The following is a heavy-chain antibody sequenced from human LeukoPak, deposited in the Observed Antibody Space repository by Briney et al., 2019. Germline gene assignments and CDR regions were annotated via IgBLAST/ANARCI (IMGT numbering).Heavy chain of an antibody. Sequence: SETLSLTCTVSGGSISSSSYYWGWIRQPPGKGLEWIGEINHSGSTNYNPSLKSRVTISVDTSKNQFSLKLSSVTAADTAVYYCARGRRDYGDYWWFDPWGQGTLVTVSS. V-gene: IGHV4-39*07. CDR2: INHSGST. CDR3: ARGRRDYGDYWWFDP. CDR1: GGSISSSSYY. J-gene: IGHJ5*02. D-gene: IGHD4-17*01.